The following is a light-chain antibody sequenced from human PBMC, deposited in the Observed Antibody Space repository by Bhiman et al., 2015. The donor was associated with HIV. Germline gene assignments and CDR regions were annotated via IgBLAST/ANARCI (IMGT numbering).Light chain of an antibody. Sequence: QSVLTQPPSASGTPGQRVTISCSGSSSNIGDSTVNWYQQLPGTAPKLLIYRSNQRPSGVPDRFSGSKSGTSASLAISGLQAEDEADYYCAAWDDSLNGSYVFGTGTKVTVL. CDR1: SSNIGDST. CDR2: RSN. V-gene: IGLV1-44*01. J-gene: IGLJ1*01. CDR3: AAWDDSLNGSYV.